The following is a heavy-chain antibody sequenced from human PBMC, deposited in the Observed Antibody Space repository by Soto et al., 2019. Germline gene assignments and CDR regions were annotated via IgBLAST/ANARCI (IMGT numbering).Heavy chain of an antibody. V-gene: IGHV3-30*18. CDR1: GFTFSSYG. CDR3: SKDRRGTTVTTLRPDYYYDGMDV. J-gene: IGHJ6*02. D-gene: IGHD4-17*01. Sequence: QVQLVESGGGVVQPGRSLRLSCAASGFTFSSYGMHWVRQAPGKGLEWVAVISYDGSNKYYADSVKGRFTISRDNSKNTLYLQMNRLRAEDTAVYYCSKDRRGTTVTTLRPDYYYDGMDVWGQGTTVTVSS. CDR2: ISYDGSNK.